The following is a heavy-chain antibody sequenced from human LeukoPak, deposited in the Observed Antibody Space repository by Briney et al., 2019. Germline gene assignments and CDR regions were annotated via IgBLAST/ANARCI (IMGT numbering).Heavy chain of an antibody. Sequence: ASVKVSCKASGYTFSSHDIYWVRQAPGQGLEWMGWMNLNSGDTYYAQNFQGRFSITSDTSKGTTYMDLASLAPEDTAVYYCARVPVPAPRRGLYFDYWGQGTLITVSS. V-gene: IGHV1-8*01. CDR1: GYTFSSHD. CDR2: MNLNSGDT. CDR3: ARVPVPAPRRGLYFDY. J-gene: IGHJ4*02. D-gene: IGHD2-2*01.